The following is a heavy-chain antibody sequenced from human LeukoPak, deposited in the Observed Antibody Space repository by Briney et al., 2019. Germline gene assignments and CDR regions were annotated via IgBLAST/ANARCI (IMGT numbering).Heavy chain of an antibody. CDR3: ARDNHGAGVKDAFDI. CDR1: GFTFSSYA. Sequence: GGSLRLSCAASGFTFSSYAMSWVRQAPGKGLEWVSAISGSGGSTYYADSVKGRFTISRDNAKNSLYLQMNSLRAEDTAVYYCARDNHGAGVKDAFDIWGQGTMVTVSS. V-gene: IGHV3-23*01. D-gene: IGHD3-10*01. J-gene: IGHJ3*02. CDR2: ISGSGGST.